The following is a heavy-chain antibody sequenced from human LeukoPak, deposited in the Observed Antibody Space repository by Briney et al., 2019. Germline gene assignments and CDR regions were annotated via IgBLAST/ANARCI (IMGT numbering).Heavy chain of an antibody. CDR2: IYTTGST. CDR3: ARLSTYYDFWSPLDY. D-gene: IGHD3-3*01. J-gene: IGHJ4*02. V-gene: IGHV4-4*07. CDR1: GGSISSYY. Sequence: PSETLSLTCTVSGGSISSYYWTWIRQPAGKGLEWIGRIYTTGSTNYNPSLNSRVTMSVDTSKNQFSLKLSSVTAADTAVYYCARLSTYYDFWSPLDYWGQGTLVTVSS.